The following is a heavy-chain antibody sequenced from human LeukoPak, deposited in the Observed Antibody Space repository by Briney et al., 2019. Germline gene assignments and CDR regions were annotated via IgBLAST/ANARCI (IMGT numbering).Heavy chain of an antibody. Sequence: GGSLRLSCAASGFTFSRYAMSWVRQAPGKGLEWVSYISSSGSTIYYADSVKGRFTISRDNAKNSLYLQMNSLRAEDTAVYYCARVRAMVRDDAFDIWGQGTMVTVSS. CDR2: ISSSGSTI. D-gene: IGHD5-18*01. J-gene: IGHJ3*02. V-gene: IGHV3-48*04. CDR3: ARVRAMVRDDAFDI. CDR1: GFTFSRYA.